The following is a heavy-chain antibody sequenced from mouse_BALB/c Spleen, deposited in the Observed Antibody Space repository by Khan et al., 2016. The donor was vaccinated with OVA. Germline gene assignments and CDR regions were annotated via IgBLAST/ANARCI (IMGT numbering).Heavy chain of an antibody. J-gene: IGHJ4*01. Sequence: EVQGVESGGGLVKPGGSLKLSCAASGFAFSSYDMSWVRQTPEKRLEWVAYISSGGGSTYYPDTVKGRFTISRDNAKNTLYLQMSSLKSEDTAMFYCARGWGGNFYYAMDYWGQGTSVTVSS. D-gene: IGHD2-1*01. CDR2: ISSGGGST. CDR3: ARGWGGNFYYAMDY. V-gene: IGHV5-12-1*01. CDR1: GFAFSSYD.